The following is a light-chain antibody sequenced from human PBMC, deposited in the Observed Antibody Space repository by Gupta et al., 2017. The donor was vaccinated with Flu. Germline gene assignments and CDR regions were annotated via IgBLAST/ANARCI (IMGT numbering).Light chain of an antibody. CDR3: QQRSNWFST. Sequence: EIVVTQSPATLSLSPGERATLSCRASQSVSDYFAWYQQKPGQAPRLLIYDISNRATGIPARFSGSGSGTDFTLTINRLESEDFAVYYCQQRSNWFSTFGQGTLLEIK. V-gene: IGKV3-11*01. CDR1: QSVSDY. J-gene: IGKJ5*01. CDR2: DIS.